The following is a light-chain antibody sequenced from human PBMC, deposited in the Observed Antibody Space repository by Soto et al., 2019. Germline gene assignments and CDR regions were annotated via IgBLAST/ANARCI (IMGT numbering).Light chain of an antibody. CDR1: QSVSSN. CDR3: QQYDNWPLG. CDR2: GAS. J-gene: IGKJ4*01. Sequence: EIVMTQSPATLSVSPGERATLSCRASQSVSSNLAWYQQKPGQAPRLLIYGASTRATGIPDRFSGSGSGTEFTLTISSLQSDDFEVYYCQQYDNWPLGFGGGTKVDIK. V-gene: IGKV3-15*01.